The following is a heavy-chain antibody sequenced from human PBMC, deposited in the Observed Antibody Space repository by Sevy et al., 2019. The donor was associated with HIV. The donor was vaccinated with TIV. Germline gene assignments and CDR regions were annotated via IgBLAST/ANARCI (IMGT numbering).Heavy chain of an antibody. V-gene: IGHV3-30-3*01. CDR1: GFTFSSYA. CDR2: ISYDGSNK. J-gene: IGHJ4*02. Sequence: GGSLRLSCAASGFTFSSYAMHWVRQAPGKGLEWVAVISYDGSNKYYADSVKGRFTISRDNSKNTLYLQMNSLRAEDTAVYYCAREMATILDYWGQRTLVTVSS. CDR3: AREMATILDY. D-gene: IGHD5-12*01.